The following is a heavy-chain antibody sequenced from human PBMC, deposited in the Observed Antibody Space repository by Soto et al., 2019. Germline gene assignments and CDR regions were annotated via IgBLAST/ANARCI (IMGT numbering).Heavy chain of an antibody. CDR3: VKDSSRWYYFDY. V-gene: IGHV3-23*01. D-gene: IGHD6-13*01. J-gene: IGHJ4*02. CDR2: ITASGSFT. Sequence: EVQLLESGGALVQPGGSLRLACAASGFTFNNFAMSWVRQAPGKGLEWVSGITASGSFTYYAASVKGLFTISRDNRKNTLSLQIDSLRGEDTASYYCVKDSSRWYYFDYWGPGTLVTVSS. CDR1: GFTFNNFA.